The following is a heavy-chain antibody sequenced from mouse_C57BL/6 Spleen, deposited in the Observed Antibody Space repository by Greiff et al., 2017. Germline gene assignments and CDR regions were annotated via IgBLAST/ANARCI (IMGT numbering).Heavy chain of an antibody. CDR3: TRWGAITTVVANRYFDV. CDR1: GYTFTDYE. V-gene: IGHV1-15*01. D-gene: IGHD1-1*01. Sequence: QVQLQQSGAELVRPGASVTLSCKASGYTFTDYEMHWVKQTPVHGLEWIGAIDPETGGTAYNQKFKGKAILTADKSSSTAYMELRSLTSEDSAVYYCTRWGAITTVVANRYFDVWGTGTTVTVSS. J-gene: IGHJ1*03. CDR2: IDPETGGT.